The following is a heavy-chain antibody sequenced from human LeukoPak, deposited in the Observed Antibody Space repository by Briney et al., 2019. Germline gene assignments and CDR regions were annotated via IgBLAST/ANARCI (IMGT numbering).Heavy chain of an antibody. Sequence: GGSLRLSCTASGFTFSSYAMHWVRQAPGKGLEYVSTISSNGGSTYYANSVKGRFTISRDNSKNTLYLQMGSLRAEDMAMYYCAKGSGSGSYYKAPIDYWGQGTLVTVSS. CDR1: GFTFSSYA. D-gene: IGHD3-10*01. CDR2: ISSNGGST. V-gene: IGHV3-64*01. CDR3: AKGSGSGSYYKAPIDY. J-gene: IGHJ4*02.